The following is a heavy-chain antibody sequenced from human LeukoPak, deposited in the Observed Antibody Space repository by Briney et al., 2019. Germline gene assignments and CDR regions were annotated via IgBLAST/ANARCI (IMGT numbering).Heavy chain of an antibody. V-gene: IGHV3-30*18. CDR1: GFTFSSYA. D-gene: IGHD6-19*01. J-gene: IGHJ4*02. CDR2: ISYDGGYT. CDR3: AKDSLGGWPSGAFDY. Sequence: GGSLRLSCAAYGFTFSSYAIHWVRQAPGKGPEWVAVISYDGGYTYYADSVKGRFTISRDNSKNTLYLQMNSLRAEDTAVYYCAKDSLGGWPSGAFDYWGQGSLVTVSS.